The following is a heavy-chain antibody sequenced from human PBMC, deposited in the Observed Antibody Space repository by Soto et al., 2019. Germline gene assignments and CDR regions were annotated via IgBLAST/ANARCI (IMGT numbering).Heavy chain of an antibody. D-gene: IGHD7-27*01. CDR3: ARDSIELGIFDY. V-gene: IGHV3-33*01. CDR2: IWYDGSNK. Sequence: PGGSPRLSCAASGFTFSSYGMHWVRQAPGKGLEWVAVIWYDGSNKYYADSVKGRFTISRDNSKNTLYLQMNSLRAEDTAVYYCARDSIELGIFDYWGQGTLVTVSS. CDR1: GFTFSSYG. J-gene: IGHJ4*02.